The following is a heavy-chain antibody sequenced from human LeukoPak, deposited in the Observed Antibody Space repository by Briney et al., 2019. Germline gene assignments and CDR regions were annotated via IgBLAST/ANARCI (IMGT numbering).Heavy chain of an antibody. CDR2: MNPNSGNT. Sequence: ASVKVSCKASGYTFTSYDINWVRQATEQGLEWMGWMNPNSGNTGYAQKFQGRVTMTRNTSISTAYMELSSLRSEDTAVYYCARERCSGGSCYINWFDPWGQGTLVTVSS. D-gene: IGHD2-15*01. CDR3: ARERCSGGSCYINWFDP. V-gene: IGHV1-8*01. CDR1: GYTFTSYD. J-gene: IGHJ5*02.